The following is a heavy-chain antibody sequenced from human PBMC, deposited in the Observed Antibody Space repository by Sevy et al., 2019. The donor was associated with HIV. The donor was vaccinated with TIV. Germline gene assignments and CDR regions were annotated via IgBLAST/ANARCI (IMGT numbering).Heavy chain of an antibody. CDR3: AGPSSLMWGQLVH. V-gene: IGHV3-30-3*01. D-gene: IGHD6-13*01. J-gene: IGHJ4*02. Sequence: GESLKISCAASGFTFSSYAMHWVRQAPGKGLEWVAVISYDGSNKYYADSVKGRFTISRDNSKNTLYLQMNSLRAEDTAVYYCAGPSSLMWGQLVHWGQGTLVTVSS. CDR1: GFTFSSYA. CDR2: ISYDGSNK.